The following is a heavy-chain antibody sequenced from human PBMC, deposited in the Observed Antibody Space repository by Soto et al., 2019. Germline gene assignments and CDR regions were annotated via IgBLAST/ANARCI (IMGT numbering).Heavy chain of an antibody. CDR3: AREQHRIAARQI. CDR1: GGSISSGGYY. D-gene: IGHD6-6*01. Sequence: PSETLSLTCTVSGGSISSGGYYWSWIRQHPGKGLEWIGYIYYSGSTYYNPSLKSRVTISVDTPKNQFSLKLSSVTAADTAVYYCAREQHRIAARQIWGQGTLVTVPQ. CDR2: IYYSGST. V-gene: IGHV4-31*03. J-gene: IGHJ4*02.